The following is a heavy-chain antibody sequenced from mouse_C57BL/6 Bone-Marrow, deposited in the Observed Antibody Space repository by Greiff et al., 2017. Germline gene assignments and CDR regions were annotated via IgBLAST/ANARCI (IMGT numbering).Heavy chain of an antibody. V-gene: IGHV1-59*01. Sequence: QVQLQQPGAELVRPGTSVKLSCKASGYTFTSYWMHWVKQRPGQGLEWIGVIDPSDSYTNYNQKVKGKATLTVDTSSSTAYMQLSSLTSEDSAVYYCAREGYDYDGVYAMDYWGQGTSVTVSS. CDR3: AREGYDYDGVYAMDY. CDR1: GYTFTSYW. D-gene: IGHD2-4*01. J-gene: IGHJ4*01. CDR2: IDPSDSYT.